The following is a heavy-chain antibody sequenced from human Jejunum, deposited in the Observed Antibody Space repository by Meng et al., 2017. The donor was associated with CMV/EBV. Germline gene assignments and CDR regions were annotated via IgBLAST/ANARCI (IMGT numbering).Heavy chain of an antibody. V-gene: IGHV4-59*11. CDR1: HY. CDR2: IYYTRST. CDR3: ASSQIYYDIFTDRASSSGPLVS. Sequence: HYWAWNRQPPGKGLGWIGCIYYTRSTKYNPSLKSRVTTSVDTSKNQFSLKLSSVTAADTAVYYCASSQIYYDIFTDRASSSGPLVSWGQGTLVTVSS. J-gene: IGHJ5*02. D-gene: IGHD3-9*01.